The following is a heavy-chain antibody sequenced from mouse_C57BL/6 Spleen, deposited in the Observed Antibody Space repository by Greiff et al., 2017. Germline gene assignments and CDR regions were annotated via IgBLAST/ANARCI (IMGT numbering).Heavy chain of an antibody. D-gene: IGHD1-1*02. V-gene: IGHV1-64*01. CDR3: CSLSRRYYAMDY. J-gene: IGHJ4*01. Sequence: QVQLQQPGAELVKPGASVKLSCKASGYTFTSYWMHWVKQRPGQGLEWIGMIHPNSGSTNYNEKFKSKATLTVDKSSSTAYMQLSSLTSEDSAVYYCCSLSRRYYAMDYWGQGTSVTVSS. CDR1: GYTFTSYW. CDR2: IHPNSGST.